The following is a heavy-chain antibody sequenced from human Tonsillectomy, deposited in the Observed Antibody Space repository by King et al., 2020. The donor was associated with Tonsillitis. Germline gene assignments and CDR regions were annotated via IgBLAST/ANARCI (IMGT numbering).Heavy chain of an antibody. Sequence: VQLVESGSELKKAGASVRVSCKASGYDFISYAMSWVRQSPGQGLECMGWINTNTGNPTYAQGFTGRFVFSLDTSVSTAYLQINSLQAEDTAFYYCARTPFTAPFDYWGQGTLVTVSS. CDR2: INTNTGNP. CDR3: ARTPFTAPFDY. J-gene: IGHJ4*02. D-gene: IGHD2-21*02. V-gene: IGHV7-4-1*02. CDR1: GYDFISYA.